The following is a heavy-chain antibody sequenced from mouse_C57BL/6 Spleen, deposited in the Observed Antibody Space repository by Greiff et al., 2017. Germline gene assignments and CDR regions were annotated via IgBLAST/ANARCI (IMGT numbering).Heavy chain of an antibody. CDR1: GYTFTSYW. CDR2: INPSNGGT. CDR3: ARLGVTSYHAMDY. Sequence: QVQLQQPGTELVKPGASVKMSCKASGYTFTSYWMHWVKQRPGQGLEWIGNINPSNGGTNYNEKFKSKATLTVDKSSSTAYMPLSSLTSEDSAVYVCARLGVTSYHAMDYWGQGTSLTVSS. J-gene: IGHJ4*01. D-gene: IGHD2-2*01. V-gene: IGHV1-53*01.